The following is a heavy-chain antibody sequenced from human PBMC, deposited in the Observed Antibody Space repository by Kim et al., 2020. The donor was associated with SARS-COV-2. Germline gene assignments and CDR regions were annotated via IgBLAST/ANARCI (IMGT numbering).Heavy chain of an antibody. CDR3: AKYGEYVGGFDP. Sequence: ASVKVSCKASGYTFTSYAMHWVRQAPGQRLEWMGWINAGNGNTKYSQKFQGRVTITRDTSASTAYMELSSLRSEDTAVYYCAKYGEYVGGFDPWGQGTLVTVSS. CDR1: GYTFTSYA. CDR2: INAGNGNT. V-gene: IGHV1-3*01. D-gene: IGHD4-17*01. J-gene: IGHJ5*02.